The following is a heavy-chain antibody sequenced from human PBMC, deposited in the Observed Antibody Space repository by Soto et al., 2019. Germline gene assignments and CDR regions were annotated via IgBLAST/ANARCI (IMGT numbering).Heavy chain of an antibody. CDR2: IDPSDSYT. CDR1: GYSSTSYW. J-gene: IGHJ6*02. CDR3: ARLPFNSITGTPLRGYYYYGMDV. D-gene: IGHD1-7*01. Sequence: PGESLKISCKGSGYSSTSYWISWVRQMPGKGLEWMGRIDPSDSYTNYSPSFQGHVTISADKSISTAYLQWSSLKASGTAMYYCARLPFNSITGTPLRGYYYYGMDVWGQGTTVTVSS. V-gene: IGHV5-10-1*01.